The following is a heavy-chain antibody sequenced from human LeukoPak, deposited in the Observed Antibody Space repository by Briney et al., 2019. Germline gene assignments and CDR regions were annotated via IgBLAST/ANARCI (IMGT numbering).Heavy chain of an antibody. CDR3: ARDSSSWYFDY. J-gene: IGHJ4*02. Sequence: GGSLRLSCAASGFTFRDYTMNWVRQAPGKGLEWVSAISKSGTYIKYADSVKGRFTISRDNSKNTLYLQMNSLRAEDTAVYYCARDSSSWYFDYWGQGTLVTVSS. V-gene: IGHV3-21*01. CDR1: GFTFRDYT. CDR2: ISKSGTYI. D-gene: IGHD6-13*01.